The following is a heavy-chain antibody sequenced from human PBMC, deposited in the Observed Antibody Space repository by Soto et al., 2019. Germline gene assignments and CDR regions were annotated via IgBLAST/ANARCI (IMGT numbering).Heavy chain of an antibody. D-gene: IGHD6-6*01. Sequence: GSLRLSCAASGFTFSSYWMSWVRQAPGKGLEWVANIKQDGSEKYYVDSVKGRFTISRDNAKNSLYLQMNSLRAEDTAVYYCARDKRLGYSSSSFAFDIWGQGTMVTVSS. V-gene: IGHV3-7*03. J-gene: IGHJ3*02. CDR2: IKQDGSEK. CDR1: GFTFSSYW. CDR3: ARDKRLGYSSSSFAFDI.